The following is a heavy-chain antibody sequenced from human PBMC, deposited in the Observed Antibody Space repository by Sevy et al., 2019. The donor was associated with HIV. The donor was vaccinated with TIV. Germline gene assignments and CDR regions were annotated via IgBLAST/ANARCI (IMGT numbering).Heavy chain of an antibody. D-gene: IGHD3-10*01. CDR3: AKYDSVGLHGRAYSYYGMDV. CDR1: GFTFSSYG. J-gene: IGHJ6*02. CDR2: ISYDGSNK. V-gene: IGHV3-30*18. Sequence: GGSLRLSCAASGFTFSSYGMHWVRQAPGKGLEWVAVISYDGSNKYYADSVKGRFTISRDNSKNTLYLKMNSLRAEDKAVYYFAKYDSVGLHGRAYSYYGMDVWGQGTTVTVSS.